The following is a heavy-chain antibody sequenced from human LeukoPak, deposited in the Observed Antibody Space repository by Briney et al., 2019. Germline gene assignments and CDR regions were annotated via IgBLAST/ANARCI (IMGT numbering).Heavy chain of an antibody. CDR1: GFTFSSYG. CDR2: ISYDGSNK. D-gene: IGHD3-3*01. Sequence: QTGGSLRLSCAASGFTFSSYGMHWVRQAPGKGLEWVAVISYDGSNKYYADSVKGRFTISRDNSKNTLYLQMNSLRAEDTAVYYCAKESLGDSYDFWSGYQSQTYYFDYWGQGTLVTVSS. J-gene: IGHJ4*02. V-gene: IGHV3-30*18. CDR3: AKESLGDSYDFWSGYQSQTYYFDY.